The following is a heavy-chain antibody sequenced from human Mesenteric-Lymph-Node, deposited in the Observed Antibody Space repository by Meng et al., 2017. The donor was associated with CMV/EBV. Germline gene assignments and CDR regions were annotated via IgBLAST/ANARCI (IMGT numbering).Heavy chain of an antibody. V-gene: IGHV3-11*05. Sequence: GESLKISCAASGFTFSDYYMSWIRQAPGKGLEWVSSISGSTSTNTYYADSVGGRFTISRDNSKNTLFLHLSSLRAEDTAIYYCARALRGYAYPRDAFGIWGQGTMVTVSS. CDR3: ARALRGYAYPRDAFGI. CDR2: ISGSTSTNT. J-gene: IGHJ3*02. D-gene: IGHD5-18*01. CDR1: GFTFSDYY.